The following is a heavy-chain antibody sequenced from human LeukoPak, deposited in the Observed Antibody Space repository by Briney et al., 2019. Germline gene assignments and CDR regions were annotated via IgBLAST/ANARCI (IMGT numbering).Heavy chain of an antibody. J-gene: IGHJ4*02. CDR1: GFTFSNYW. CDR2: IKQDGGEK. Sequence: PGGSLRLSCAASGFTFSNYWMNWVRQAPGKGLEWVANIKQDGGEKSYVDSVKGRFTISRDNAKNSLHLQMNSLRAEDTAVYYCARVFGLDYWGQGTLVTVSS. D-gene: IGHD3-10*01. V-gene: IGHV3-7*01. CDR3: ARVFGLDY.